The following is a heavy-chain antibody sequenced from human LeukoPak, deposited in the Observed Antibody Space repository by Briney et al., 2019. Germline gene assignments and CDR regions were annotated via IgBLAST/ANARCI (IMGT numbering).Heavy chain of an antibody. CDR1: GGSISSGSGAYS. Sequence: SETLSLTCAVSGGSISSGSGAYSWSWIRQPPGKGLEWIGYFYHSGSTYYNPSLKSRVTISVDRSKNQFSLKLSSVTAADTAVYYCARQDWNYEENNWFDPWGQGTLVTVSS. CDR3: ARQDWNYEENNWFDP. J-gene: IGHJ5*02. CDR2: FYHSGST. D-gene: IGHD1-7*01. V-gene: IGHV4-30-2*01.